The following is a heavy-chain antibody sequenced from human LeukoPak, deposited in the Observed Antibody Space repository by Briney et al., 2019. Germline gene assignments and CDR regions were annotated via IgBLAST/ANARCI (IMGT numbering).Heavy chain of an antibody. CDR3: ARGGRWLQPYDAFDI. V-gene: IGHV1-2*02. D-gene: IGHD5-24*01. J-gene: IGHJ3*02. CDR2: INPNSGGT. Sequence: ASVKVSCKASGYTFTGYYMHWVRQAPGQGLEWMGWINPNSGGTNYAQKFQGRVTMTRDTSISTAFMELSRLRSDDTAVYYCARGGRWLQPYDAFDIWGQGTMVTVSS. CDR1: GYTFTGYY.